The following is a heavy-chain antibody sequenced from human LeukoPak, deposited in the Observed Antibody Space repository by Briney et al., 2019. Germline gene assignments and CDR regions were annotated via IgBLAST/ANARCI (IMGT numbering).Heavy chain of an antibody. CDR2: IWYDGSNK. D-gene: IGHD6-6*01. Sequence: PGGSLRLSCAASGFTFSSYGMHWVRQAPGKGLERVAVIWYDGSNKYYADSVKGRFTISRDNSKNTLYLQMNSLRAEDTAVYYCARERGSSLVDYWGQGTLVTVSS. J-gene: IGHJ4*02. CDR1: GFTFSSYG. CDR3: ARERGSSLVDY. V-gene: IGHV3-33*01.